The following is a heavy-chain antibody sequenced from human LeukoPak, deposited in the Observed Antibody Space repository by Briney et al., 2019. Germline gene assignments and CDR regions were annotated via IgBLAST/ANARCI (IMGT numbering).Heavy chain of an antibody. J-gene: IGHJ4*02. CDR3: ARDGDSFGSGSYLYGY. Sequence: GGSLRLSCAASGFTFSSYWMSWVRQAPGKGLEWVANIKQDGSEKYYVDSVKGRFTISRDNAKNSLYLQMNSLRAEDTAVYYCARDGDSFGSGSYLYGYWGQETLVTVSS. D-gene: IGHD3-10*01. CDR2: IKQDGSEK. CDR1: GFTFSSYW. V-gene: IGHV3-7*01.